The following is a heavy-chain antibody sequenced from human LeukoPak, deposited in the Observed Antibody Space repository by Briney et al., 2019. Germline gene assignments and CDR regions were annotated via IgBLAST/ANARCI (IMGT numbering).Heavy chain of an antibody. Sequence: SETLSLTCTVSGGSISSYYWSWIRQPAGKGLEWIGRTYTSGSTNYNPSLKSRVTMSVDTSKNQFSLKLSSVTAADTAVYYCARDNNYGSGSHWFDPWGQGTLVTVSS. D-gene: IGHD3-10*01. J-gene: IGHJ5*02. CDR1: GGSISSYY. CDR3: ARDNNYGSGSHWFDP. CDR2: TYTSGST. V-gene: IGHV4-4*07.